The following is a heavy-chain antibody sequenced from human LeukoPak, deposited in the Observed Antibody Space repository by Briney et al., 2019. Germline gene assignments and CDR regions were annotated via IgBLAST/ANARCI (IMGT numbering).Heavy chain of an antibody. J-gene: IGHJ4*02. CDR1: GFTFGSSY. CDR3: VAVTKA. D-gene: IGHD4-17*01. Sequence: GGSLRLSCAASGFTFGSSYMHWVRQVPGKGLVWVSRINSDGSNTNYADSVKGRFTISRDNAQNTLYLQMNSLRAEDTAVYYCVAVTKAWSQGTLVTVSS. CDR2: INSDGSNT. V-gene: IGHV3-74*01.